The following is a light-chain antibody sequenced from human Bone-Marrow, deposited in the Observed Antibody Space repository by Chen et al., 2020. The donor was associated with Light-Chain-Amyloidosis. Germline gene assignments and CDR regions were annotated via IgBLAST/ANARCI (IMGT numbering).Light chain of an antibody. CDR2: RDT. CDR1: DLPTKY. V-gene: IGLV3-25*03. Sequence: SYELTQPPSVSVSPGKTARITCSGDDLPTKYAYWYQQKPGPAPVLVIHRDTERPSGISERFSGSSSGTTATLTISGVQAEDEADYHCQSADSSGTYEVIFGGGTKLTVL. J-gene: IGLJ2*01. CDR3: QSADSSGTYEVI.